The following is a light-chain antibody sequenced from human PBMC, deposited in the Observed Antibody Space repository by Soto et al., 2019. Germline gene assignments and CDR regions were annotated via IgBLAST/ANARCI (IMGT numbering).Light chain of an antibody. J-gene: IGKJ3*01. CDR3: QQYYSAPFT. CDR1: QGISSY. V-gene: IGKV1-8*01. CDR2: AAS. Sequence: AIRMTQSPSSLSASTGDRVTITCRASQGISSYLAWYQQKPGKAPKLLIYAASTLQSGVPSGFSGSGSGTDFTLTISRLQAEDVAVYYCQQYYSAPFTFGPGTKVDVK.